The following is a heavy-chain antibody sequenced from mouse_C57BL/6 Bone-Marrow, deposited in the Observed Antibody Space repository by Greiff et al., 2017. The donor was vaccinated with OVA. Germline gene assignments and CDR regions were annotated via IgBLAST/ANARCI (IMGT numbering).Heavy chain of an antibody. CDR3: ALRRGDWGFDD. Sequence: QVQLQQPGAELVKPGASVKLSCKASGYTFTSYWMHWVKQRPGQGLEWIGMIHPNSGSTNYNEKFKSKATLTVDKSSSTAYMQLSSLTSEDSAVDCCALRRGDWGFDDWGQGTTLTVSS. CDR2: IHPNSGST. CDR1: GYTFTSYW. D-gene: IGHD3-2*02. J-gene: IGHJ2*01. V-gene: IGHV1-64*01.